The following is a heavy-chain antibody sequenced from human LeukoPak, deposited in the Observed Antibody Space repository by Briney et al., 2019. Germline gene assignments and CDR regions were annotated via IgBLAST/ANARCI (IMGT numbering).Heavy chain of an antibody. V-gene: IGHV3-21*01. CDR2: ISSGSSYI. J-gene: IGHJ4*02. CDR1: GFTFSSYS. Sequence: GSLSLSCAASGFTFSSYSMNWVRQAPGKGLEWVSSISSGSSYIYYADSVKGRFTISRDNAKNSLYLQMNSLRAEDTAVYYCARENYPFDYWGQGTLVTVSS. CDR3: ARENYPFDY. D-gene: IGHD1-7*01.